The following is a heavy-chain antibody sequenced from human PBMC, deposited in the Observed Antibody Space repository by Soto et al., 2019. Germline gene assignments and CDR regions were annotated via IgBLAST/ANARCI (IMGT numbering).Heavy chain of an antibody. Sequence: QVQLVQSGAEVKQPGASASVSCKASGYNFTTYAVHWLRQAPGQGPEWMGWINCGSGNTVYSQKFQGRVTFTRDTSATTAYMDLNSLTSGDTAVYYCARGYTSGWTFDFWGRGTLVTVSS. J-gene: IGHJ4*02. V-gene: IGHV1-3*01. D-gene: IGHD6-19*01. CDR2: INCGSGNT. CDR1: GYNFTTYA. CDR3: ARGYTSGWTFDF.